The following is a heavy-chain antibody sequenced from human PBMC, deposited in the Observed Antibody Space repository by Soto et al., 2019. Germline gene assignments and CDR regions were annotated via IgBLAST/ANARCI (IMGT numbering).Heavy chain of an antibody. V-gene: IGHV3-30*18. D-gene: IGHD1-20*01. J-gene: IGHJ3*02. CDR1: GFTFSSYG. CDR2: ISYDGSNK. Sequence: GGSLRLSCAASGFTFSSYGMHWVRQAPGKGLEWVAVISYDGSNKYYADSVKGRFTISRDNSKNTLYLQMNSLRAEDTAVYYCAKDPGNWMIEAVGAFDIWGQGTMVTVSS. CDR3: AKDPGNWMIEAVGAFDI.